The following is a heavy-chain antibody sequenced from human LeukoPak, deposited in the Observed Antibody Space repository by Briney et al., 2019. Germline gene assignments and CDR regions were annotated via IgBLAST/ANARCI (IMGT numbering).Heavy chain of an antibody. V-gene: IGHV1-46*01. CDR2: INPSGGST. J-gene: IGHJ5*02. Sequence: GASVKVSCKASGYTFTNYYIHWVRQAPGQGLECMGIINPSGGSTSYAQKFQGRVTMTKDTSTHTGYMELSSLRSDDTAVYYCTLQRISFLNYFDPWGQGTLVTVSS. D-gene: IGHD2/OR15-2a*01. CDR3: TLQRISFLNYFDP. CDR1: GYTFTNYY.